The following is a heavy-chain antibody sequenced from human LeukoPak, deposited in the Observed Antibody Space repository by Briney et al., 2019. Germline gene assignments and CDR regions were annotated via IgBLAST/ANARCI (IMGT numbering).Heavy chain of an antibody. D-gene: IGHD3-22*01. CDR2: ISGSGGST. J-gene: IGHJ4*02. V-gene: IGHV3-23*01. CDR1: GFTFSSYA. Sequence: GGSLRLSCAASGFTFSSYAINWVRQAPGKGLEWVSAISGSGGSTYYADSVKGRFTISRDNSKNTLYLQMNSLRAEDTAVYYCAKGGSYYYDSSGYYGYWGQGTLVTVSS. CDR3: AKGGSYYYDSSGYYGY.